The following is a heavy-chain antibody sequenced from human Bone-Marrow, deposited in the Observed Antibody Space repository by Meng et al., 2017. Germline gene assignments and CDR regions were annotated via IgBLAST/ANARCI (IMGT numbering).Heavy chain of an antibody. D-gene: IGHD4-23*01. CDR1: GYTFTGYY. CDR2: INPNSGGT. V-gene: IGHV1-2*06. CDR3: AREGYGGNSGTADIRGYFDY. J-gene: IGHJ4*02. Sequence: ASAKVSCKASGYTFTGYYMHWVRQAPGQGLEWMGRINPNSGGTNYAQKFQGRVTMTRDTSISTAYMELSRLRSDDTAVYYCAREGYGGNSGTADIRGYFDYWGQGTLVTVSS.